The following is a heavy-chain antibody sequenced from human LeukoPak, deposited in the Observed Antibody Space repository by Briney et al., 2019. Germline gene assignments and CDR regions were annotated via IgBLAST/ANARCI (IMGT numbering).Heavy chain of an antibody. V-gene: IGHV4-39*01. Sequence: SETLSLTCPVSGGSISSSSYYWGWIRQPPGKGLEWIGNIFYSGSTYYNPSLKSRVTISVDTSKNQFSPKLSSVTAADTAMYYCARNFYDSSVAFDIWGQGTMLTVSS. CDR2: IFYSGST. D-gene: IGHD3-22*01. J-gene: IGHJ3*02. CDR1: GGSISSSSYY. CDR3: ARNFYDSSVAFDI.